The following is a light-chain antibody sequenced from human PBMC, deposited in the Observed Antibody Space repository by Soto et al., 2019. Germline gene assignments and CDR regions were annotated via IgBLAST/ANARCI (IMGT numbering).Light chain of an antibody. J-gene: IGKJ2*01. CDR3: PQDKNGPPLDT. V-gene: IGKV3D-15*01. CDR1: QSVSSN. Sequence: EIVMTQSPATLSVSPGERATLSCRASQSVSSNLAWYQQKPGQAPRLLIYGASTRATGIPARFSGSGSGTQFTLTISSLQSEDFAVYYCPQDKNGPPLDTFGKGTKLESK. CDR2: GAS.